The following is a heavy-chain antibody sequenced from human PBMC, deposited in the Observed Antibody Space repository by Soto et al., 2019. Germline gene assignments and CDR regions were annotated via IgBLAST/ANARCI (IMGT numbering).Heavy chain of an antibody. D-gene: IGHD3-22*01. Sequence: SETLSRTCAVSGGSISSGGYSWSWIRQPPGKGLEWIGYIYHSGSTYYNPSLKSRVTISVDRSKNQFSLKLSSVTAADTAVYYCARGQAGYYDSSGYYYGVLDYWGQGTLVTVSS. J-gene: IGHJ4*02. CDR2: IYHSGST. V-gene: IGHV4-30-2*01. CDR3: ARGQAGYYDSSGYYYGVLDY. CDR1: GGSISSGGYS.